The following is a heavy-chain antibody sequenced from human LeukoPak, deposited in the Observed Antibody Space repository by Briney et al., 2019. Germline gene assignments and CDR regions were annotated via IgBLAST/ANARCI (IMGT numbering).Heavy chain of an antibody. CDR1: GGTFSSYA. CDR3: ARGSNYVLDP. J-gene: IGHJ5*02. V-gene: IGHV1-2*06. Sequence: ASVKVSCKASGGTFSSYAISWVRQAPGQGLEWMGRINPNSGGTNYAQKFQGRVTMTRDTSISTAYMELSRLRSDDTAVYYCARGSNYVLDPWGQGTLVTVSS. D-gene: IGHD4-11*01. CDR2: INPNSGGT.